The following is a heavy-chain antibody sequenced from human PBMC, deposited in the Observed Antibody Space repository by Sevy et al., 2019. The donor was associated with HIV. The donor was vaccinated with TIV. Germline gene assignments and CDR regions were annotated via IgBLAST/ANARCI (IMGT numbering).Heavy chain of an antibody. D-gene: IGHD2-15*01. CDR3: TTDHRRDGIVVVPFEY. Sequence: GGSLRLSCAASGFTFSNAWMSWVRQSPGKGLEWVGRIRSKTGGGTTDYATIVKGKFTISRDDSRDILYLQLNSLETEDTAVYYCTTDHRRDGIVVVPFEYWGQGTLVTVSS. J-gene: IGHJ4*02. V-gene: IGHV3-15*01. CDR2: IRSKTGGGTT. CDR1: GFTFSNAW.